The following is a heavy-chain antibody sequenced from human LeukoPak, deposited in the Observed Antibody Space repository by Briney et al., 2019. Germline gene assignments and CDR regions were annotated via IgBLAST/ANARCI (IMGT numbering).Heavy chain of an antibody. CDR3: ARILFGVVTTNYYFYYYMDV. J-gene: IGHJ6*03. D-gene: IGHD3-3*01. V-gene: IGHV4-39*01. Sequence: SETLSLTCTVSGGSTSSSSYYWGWIRQPPGKGLEWIGSIYYSGSTYYNPSLKSRVTISVDTSKNQFSLKLSSVTAADTAVYYCARILFGVVTTNYYFYYYMDVWGKGTTVTVSS. CDR2: IYYSGST. CDR1: GGSTSSSSYY.